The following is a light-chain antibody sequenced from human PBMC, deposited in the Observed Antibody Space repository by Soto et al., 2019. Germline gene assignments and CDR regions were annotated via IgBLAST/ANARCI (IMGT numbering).Light chain of an antibody. J-gene: IGLJ1*01. CDR1: SSNIGNNY. V-gene: IGLV1-51*01. CDR3: AAWDDRLDVYV. Sequence: QSVLTQPPSVSAAPGQKVTISCSGSSSNIGNNYVSWYQQLPGTAPKLLIYDNNKRPSGIPDRFSGSKSGTSATLGITGLQTGDEADYYCAAWDDRLDVYVFGTGTKLTVL. CDR2: DNN.